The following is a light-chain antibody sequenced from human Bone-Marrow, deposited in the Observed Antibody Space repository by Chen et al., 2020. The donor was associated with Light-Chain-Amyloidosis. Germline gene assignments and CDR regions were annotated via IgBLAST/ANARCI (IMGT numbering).Light chain of an antibody. CDR1: RSNVGANG. CDR3: APWDDRLNGWV. Sequence: QSVLTQPPSASGPPGQRVPISCSGGRSNVGANGVNWYQQLPGAAPKLLIFDTNRRPSGVPDRFSGSKSGTSASLAISDLQSEDEAHYYCAPWDDRLNGWVFGGGTRLTVL. J-gene: IGLJ3*02. CDR2: DTN. V-gene: IGLV1-44*01.